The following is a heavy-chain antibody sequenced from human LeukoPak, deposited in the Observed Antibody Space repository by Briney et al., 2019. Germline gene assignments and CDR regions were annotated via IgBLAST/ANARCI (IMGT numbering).Heavy chain of an antibody. J-gene: IGHJ5*02. CDR1: GGSISSYY. D-gene: IGHD6-19*01. V-gene: IGHV4-4*07. CDR3: ARTYSSGWYWFTPWFDP. CDR2: IYTSGST. Sequence: PSETLSLTCTVSGGSISSYYWSWIRQPAGKGLEWIGRIYTSGSTNYNPSLKSRVTMSVDTSKNQFSLKLSSVTAADTAVYYCARTYSSGWYWFTPWFDPWGQGTLVTVSS.